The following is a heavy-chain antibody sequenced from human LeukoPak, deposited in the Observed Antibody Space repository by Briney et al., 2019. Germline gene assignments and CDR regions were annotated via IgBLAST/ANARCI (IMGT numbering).Heavy chain of an antibody. CDR2: IIPIFGIA. J-gene: IGHJ6*02. V-gene: IGHV1-69*04. D-gene: IGHD4-11*01. CDR1: GGTFSSYA. Sequence: ASVKVSCKASGGTFSSYAISWVRQAPGQGLEWMGRIIPIFGIANYAQKFQGRVTITADKSTSTAYMELSSLRSEDTAVYYCAMSNYTNRKNFYYYYGMDVWGQGTTVTVSS. CDR3: AMSNYTNRKNFYYYYGMDV.